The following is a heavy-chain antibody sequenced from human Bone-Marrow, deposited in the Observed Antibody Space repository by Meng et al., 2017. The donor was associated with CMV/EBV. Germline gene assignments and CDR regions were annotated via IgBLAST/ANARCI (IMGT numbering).Heavy chain of an antibody. J-gene: IGHJ4*02. Sequence: GSSQKISCAASGFTYSSYSMNWVRQAPGRVLEWVSSISSSSSYIYYADAVKGRFTISRDNAKNSQYLQMNSLRAEDTAVYYCASISVWGDFDYWGQGTLVTVSS. CDR2: ISSSSSYI. V-gene: IGHV3-21*01. D-gene: IGHD6-19*01. CDR3: ASISVWGDFDY. CDR1: GFTYSSYS.